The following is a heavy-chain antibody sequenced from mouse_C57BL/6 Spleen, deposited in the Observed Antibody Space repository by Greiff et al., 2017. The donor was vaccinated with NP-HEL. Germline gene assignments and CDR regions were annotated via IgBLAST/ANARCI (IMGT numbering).Heavy chain of an antibody. D-gene: IGHD2-1*01. CDR2: INPSNGGT. CDR3: AREGGGLWYPYWYFDV. Sequence: QVQLKQPGTELVKPGASVKLSCKASGYTFTSYWMHWVKQRPGQGLEWIGNINPSNGGTNYNEKFKSKATLTVDKSSSTAYMQLSSLTSEDSAVYYCAREGGGLWYPYWYFDVWGTGTTVTVSS. CDR1: GYTFTSYW. J-gene: IGHJ1*03. V-gene: IGHV1-53*01.